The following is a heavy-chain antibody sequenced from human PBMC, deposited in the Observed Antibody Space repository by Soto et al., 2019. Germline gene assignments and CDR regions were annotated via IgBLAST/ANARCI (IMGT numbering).Heavy chain of an antibody. D-gene: IGHD3-22*01. CDR3: ASLYYYDSSGYPPYDY. CDR1: GGSIRSSSYH. Sequence: PSETLSLTCTVSGGSIRSSSYHWGWIRQPPGKGLEWIGNIYYSGSTYYNPSLKSRVTISVDTSKNQFSLKLSSVTAADTAVYYCASLYYYDSSGYPPYDYWGQGTLVTVSS. J-gene: IGHJ4*02. CDR2: IYYSGST. V-gene: IGHV4-39*01.